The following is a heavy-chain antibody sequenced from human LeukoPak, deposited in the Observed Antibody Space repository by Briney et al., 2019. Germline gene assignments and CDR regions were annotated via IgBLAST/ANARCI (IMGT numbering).Heavy chain of an antibody. CDR3: ARQAVIIPTGMEGPWFNP. J-gene: IGHJ5*02. CDR1: DVSIKNYY. D-gene: IGHD2/OR15-2a*01. Sequence: SETLSLTCTVSDVSIKNYYWSWIRQPPGKGLEWIANIYYAGSSNYNPSLKSRVSVSIDASKNQLSLKLTSVAAADTAIYYCARQAVIIPTGMEGPWFNPWGQGTLVAVSS. CDR2: IYYAGSS. V-gene: IGHV4-59*08.